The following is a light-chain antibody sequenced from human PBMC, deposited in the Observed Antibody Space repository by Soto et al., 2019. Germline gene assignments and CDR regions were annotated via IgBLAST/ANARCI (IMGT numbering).Light chain of an antibody. CDR2: GAS. J-gene: IGKJ1*01. CDR3: QQTSSTPQT. CDR1: QSIGKF. Sequence: DNQMTQSPSSLSASIGDRVTITCRASQSIGKFLNWYQQKPGEAPRLLIYGASSLPSGVPSRFSGSGSETEFTLTISSLQPEDFATYYCQQTSSTPQTFGQGTKVDIK. V-gene: IGKV1-39*01.